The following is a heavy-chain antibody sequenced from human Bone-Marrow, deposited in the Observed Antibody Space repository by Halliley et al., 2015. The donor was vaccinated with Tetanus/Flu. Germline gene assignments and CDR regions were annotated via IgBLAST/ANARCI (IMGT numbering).Heavy chain of an antibody. Sequence: THYADSGKGRFAISRDNSRNTLYLQVNSLRAEDTALYYCARDEADSSGWSPWSFYFHYGLDVWGHGTTVTVSS. V-gene: IGHV3-23*01. CDR2: T. D-gene: IGHD6-19*01. J-gene: IGHJ6*02. CDR3: ARDEADSSGWSPWSFYFHYGLDV.